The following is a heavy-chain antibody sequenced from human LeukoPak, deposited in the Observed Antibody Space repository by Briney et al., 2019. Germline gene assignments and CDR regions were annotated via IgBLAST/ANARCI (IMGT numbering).Heavy chain of an antibody. CDR2: INHSGST. Sequence: SGTLSLTCAVSGGSFSGYYWSWIRQPPGKGLEWIGEINHSGSTNYNPSLKSRVTISVDTSKNQFSLKLSSVIAADTAVYYCARGAPLIDYWGQGTLVTVSS. V-gene: IGHV4-34*01. J-gene: IGHJ4*02. CDR1: GGSFSGYY. CDR3: ARGAPLIDY.